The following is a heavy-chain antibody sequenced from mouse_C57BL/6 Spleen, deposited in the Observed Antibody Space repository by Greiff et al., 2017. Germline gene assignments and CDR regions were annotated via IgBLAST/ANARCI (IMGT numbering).Heavy chain of an antibody. Sequence: EVKVVESGGGLVKPGGSLKLSCAASGFTFSSYAMSWVRQTPEKRLEWVASISDGGSYTYYPDNVKGRFTISRDNAKNNLYLQMSHLKSEDTAMYYCARDLITGTGYYAMDYWGQGTSVTVSS. CDR2: ISDGGSYT. CDR1: GFTFSSYA. J-gene: IGHJ4*01. D-gene: IGHD4-1*01. CDR3: ARDLITGTGYYAMDY. V-gene: IGHV5-4*01.